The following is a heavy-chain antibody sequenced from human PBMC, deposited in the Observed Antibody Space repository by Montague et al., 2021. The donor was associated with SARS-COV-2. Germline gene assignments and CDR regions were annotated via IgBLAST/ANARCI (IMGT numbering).Heavy chain of an antibody. Sequence: TLSLTCTVSGGSISSGDYYWSWIRQHPGKGPEWIGYIFYSGNTYYNPSLMSRVTISVDTSKSQFSLKLSSVTAADTALYYCARIRVISIFGASQLDAMDDGGQGTKVSVSS. J-gene: IGHJ6*02. CDR3: ARIRVISIFGASQLDAMDD. CDR1: GGSISSGDYY. V-gene: IGHV4-31*03. D-gene: IGHD3-3*01. CDR2: IFYSGNT.